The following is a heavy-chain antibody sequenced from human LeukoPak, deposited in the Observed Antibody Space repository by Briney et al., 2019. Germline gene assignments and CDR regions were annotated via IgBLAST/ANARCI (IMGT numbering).Heavy chain of an antibody. J-gene: IGHJ4*02. V-gene: IGHV4-59*01. CDR1: GGSISNYY. CDR2: IYYSGST. CDR3: ARTYGWHFDY. Sequence: PSETLSLTCTVSGGSISNYYWSWIRQPPERGLEWIGYIYYSGSTNCNPSLKSRVTISVDTSNNQFSLKLSSVTAADTAVYYCARTYGWHFDYWGQGTLVTVSS. D-gene: IGHD5-24*01.